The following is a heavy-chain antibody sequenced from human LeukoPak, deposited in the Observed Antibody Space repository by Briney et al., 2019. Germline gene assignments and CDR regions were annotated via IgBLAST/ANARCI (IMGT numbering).Heavy chain of an antibody. Sequence: PGGSLRLSCAASGFTFSSYGMHWVRQAPGKGLEWVAVIWYDGSNKYYADSVKGRFTISRDNSKNTLYLQMNSLRAEDTAVYYCARMLSRSYYYGMDVWGQGTTVTVSS. D-gene: IGHD3-16*01. CDR1: GFTFSSYG. V-gene: IGHV3-33*01. CDR3: ARMLSRSYYYGMDV. CDR2: IWYDGSNK. J-gene: IGHJ6*02.